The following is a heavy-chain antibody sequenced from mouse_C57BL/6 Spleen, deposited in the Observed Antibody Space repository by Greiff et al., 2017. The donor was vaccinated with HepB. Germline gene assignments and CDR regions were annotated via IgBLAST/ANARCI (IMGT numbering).Heavy chain of an antibody. Sequence: EVQLQQSGPELVKPGASVKIPCKASGYTFTDYNMDWVKQSHGKSLEWIGDINPNNGGTIYNQKFKGKATLTVDKSSSTAYMELRSLTSEDTAVHYCARRRNYYGSSYWYFDVWGTGTTVTVSS. CDR3: ARRRNYYGSSYWYFDV. D-gene: IGHD1-1*01. V-gene: IGHV1-18*01. J-gene: IGHJ1*03. CDR1: GYTFTDYN. CDR2: INPNNGGT.